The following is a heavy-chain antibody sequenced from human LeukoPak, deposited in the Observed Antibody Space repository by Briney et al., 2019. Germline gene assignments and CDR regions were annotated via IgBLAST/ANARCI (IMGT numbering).Heavy chain of an antibody. V-gene: IGHV3-48*03. D-gene: IGHD2-15*01. CDR3: ARVGCSGGSCRYGNYFDY. CDR2: ISSSGSTI. J-gene: IGHJ4*02. CDR1: GFTFSSYE. Sequence: GGSPRLSCAASGFTFSSYEMNWVRQAPGKGLEWVSYISSSGSTIYYADSVKGRFTISRDNAKNSLYLQMNSLRAEDTAVYYCARVGCSGGSCRYGNYFDYWGQGTLVTVSS.